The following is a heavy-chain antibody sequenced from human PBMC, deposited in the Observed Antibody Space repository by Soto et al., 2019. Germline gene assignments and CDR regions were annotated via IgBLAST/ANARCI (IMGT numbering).Heavy chain of an antibody. D-gene: IGHD3-16*01. CDR3: AKRLMVTSGGVTDAFDI. CDR1: GFTFNNYA. V-gene: IGHV3-23*01. Sequence: EVQLLDSGGGFVRPGGSLRLSCAASGFTFNNYAMNWVRQAPGKGLEWVSAVSGRGGSTFYADSVKGRFTVSRDNSNNMLYLQMSSLRAEDTAVYYCAKRLMVTSGGVTDAFDIWGRGTMVTVSS. J-gene: IGHJ3*02. CDR2: VSGRGGST.